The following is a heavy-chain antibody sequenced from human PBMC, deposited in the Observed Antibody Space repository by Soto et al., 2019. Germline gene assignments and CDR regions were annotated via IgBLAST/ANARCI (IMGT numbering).Heavy chain of an antibody. Sequence: QVQLVESGGGVVQPGRSLRLSCAASGFPFSSYAMHWVRQAPGKGLEWVAVISYDGSNKYYADSVKGRFTISRDNSKNTPYLQINSLGAEDTVVYYCARGGGLGYYVGMDVWGQGSTVTVSS. J-gene: IGHJ6*01. V-gene: IGHV3-30*03. CDR1: GFPFSSYA. CDR3: ARGGGLGYYVGMDV. CDR2: ISYDGSNK. D-gene: IGHD3-10*01.